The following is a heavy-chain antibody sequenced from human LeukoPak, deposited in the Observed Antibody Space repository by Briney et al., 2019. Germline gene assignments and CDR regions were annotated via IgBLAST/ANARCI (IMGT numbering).Heavy chain of an antibody. CDR2: ISSSSSYI. J-gene: IGHJ4*02. Sequence: ETLSLTCAVYGGSFSGYYWSWIRQPPGKGLEWVSSISSSSSYIYYTDSVKGRFTISRDNAKKSLYLQLNSLTAEDTAVYYCARGFYCSGSSCYIDYWGQGALVTVSS. D-gene: IGHD2-2*02. CDR3: ARGFYCSGSSCYIDY. V-gene: IGHV3-21*01. CDR1: GGSFSGYY.